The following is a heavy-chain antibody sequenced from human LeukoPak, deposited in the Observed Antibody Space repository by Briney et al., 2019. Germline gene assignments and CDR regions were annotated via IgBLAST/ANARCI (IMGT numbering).Heavy chain of an antibody. J-gene: IGHJ4*02. CDR1: GFTFSDYY. Sequence: GGSLRLSCAASGFTFSDYYMIWIRQAPGKGLEWVSYISSIGTTIYYADSVKGRFTISRDNAKNSLYLQMNSLRAEDTAVYYCARDLNYDYVWGSYRYHYFDYWGQGTLVTVSS. V-gene: IGHV3-11*04. CDR2: ISSIGTTI. CDR3: ARDLNYDYVWGSYRYHYFDY. D-gene: IGHD3-16*02.